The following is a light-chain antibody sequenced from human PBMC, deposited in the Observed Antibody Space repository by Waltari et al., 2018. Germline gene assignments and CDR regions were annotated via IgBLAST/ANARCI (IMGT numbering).Light chain of an antibody. CDR1: QSVSRT. CDR3: QKYGTRPAT. J-gene: IGKJ1*01. Sequence: EIVLTQSPGTLSLSPGERATLSFRASQSVSRTLAWYQQKPGQAHRLLIYDASIRATGMPDRFSGSGSGTDFSLTISRLEPEDFAVYYCQKYGTRPATFGQGTKVEIK. CDR2: DAS. V-gene: IGKV3-20*01.